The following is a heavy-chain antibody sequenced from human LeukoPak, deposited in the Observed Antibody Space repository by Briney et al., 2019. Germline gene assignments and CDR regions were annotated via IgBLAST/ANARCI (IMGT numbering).Heavy chain of an antibody. CDR1: GYSFTSYG. CDR3: ARVPSGGPFDY. CDR2: ISAYNGNT. V-gene: IGHV1-18*01. J-gene: IGHJ4*02. D-gene: IGHD2-15*01. Sequence: EASVKVSCKASGYSFTSYGISWVRQAPGQGLEWMGWISAYNGNTNYAQRLQGRVTMTTDTPTCTAYMELRSLTSDDTAVYYCARVPSGGPFDYWGQGTLVTVSS.